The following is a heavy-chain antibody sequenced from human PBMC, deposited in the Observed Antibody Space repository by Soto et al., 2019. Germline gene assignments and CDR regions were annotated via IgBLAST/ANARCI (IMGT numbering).Heavy chain of an antibody. D-gene: IGHD3-10*01. CDR2: VRPYNGNT. CDR3: ARAELYGMDV. CDR1: GYTFTSYG. J-gene: IGHJ6*02. V-gene: IGHV1-18*01. Sequence: QVHLVQSGAEVKKPGASVKVSCKASGYTFTSYGLIWVRQAPGQGLEWMGWVRPYNGNTQYTQRLQGRVTMTTDTSTSTAYMELRSLKSDDTAVYYCARAELYGMDVWGQGTTVIVSS.